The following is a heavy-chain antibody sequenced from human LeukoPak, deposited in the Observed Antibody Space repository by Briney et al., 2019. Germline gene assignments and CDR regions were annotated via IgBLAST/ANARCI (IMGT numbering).Heavy chain of an antibody. V-gene: IGHV3-21*01. CDR1: GFTFSSYS. Sequence: GGSLRLSCAASGFTFSSYSMNWVRQAPGKGLEWVSSISSSSSYIYYADSVKGRFTISRDNAKNSLYLQMNSLRAEDTAVYYCARAPNLYGGYENDIFDYWGQGTLVTVSS. J-gene: IGHJ4*02. CDR2: ISSSSSYI. D-gene: IGHD5-12*01. CDR3: ARAPNLYGGYENDIFDY.